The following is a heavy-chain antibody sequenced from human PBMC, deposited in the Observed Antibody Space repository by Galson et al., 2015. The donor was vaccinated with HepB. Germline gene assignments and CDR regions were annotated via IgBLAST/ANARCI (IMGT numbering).Heavy chain of an antibody. Sequence: SVKVSCKASGYTFTSYDINWVRQATGQGLEWMGWMNPNSGNTGYAQKFQGRVTMTRNTSISTAYMELSSLRSEDTAVYYCARGVEGYCSGGSCDWFDPWGQGTLVTVSS. CDR2: MNPNSGNT. D-gene: IGHD2-15*01. V-gene: IGHV1-8*01. J-gene: IGHJ5*02. CDR3: ARGVEGYCSGGSCDWFDP. CDR1: GYTFTSYD.